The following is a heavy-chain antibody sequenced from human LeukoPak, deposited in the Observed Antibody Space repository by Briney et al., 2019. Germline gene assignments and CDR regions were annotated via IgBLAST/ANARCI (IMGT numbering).Heavy chain of an antibody. Sequence: GRSLRLSCAASGSTFSSYGMHWVRQAPGKGLEWVAVISYDGSNKYYADSVKGRFTISRDNSKNTLYLQMNSLRAEDTAVYYCARFAAGGSYYYYMDVWGKGTTVTVSS. CDR2: ISYDGSNK. J-gene: IGHJ6*03. CDR1: GSTFSSYG. D-gene: IGHD6-25*01. V-gene: IGHV3-30*03. CDR3: ARFAAGGSYYYYMDV.